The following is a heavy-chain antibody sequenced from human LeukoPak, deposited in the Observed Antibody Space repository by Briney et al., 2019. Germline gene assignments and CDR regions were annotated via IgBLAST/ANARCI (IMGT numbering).Heavy chain of an antibody. J-gene: IGHJ6*02. CDR3: ARHMGLADSYYYYGMDV. CDR1: GGSISSYY. CDR2: IYTSGST. V-gene: IGHV4-4*07. D-gene: IGHD3/OR15-3a*01. Sequence: EASETLSLTCTVSGGSISSYYWSWIRQPAGKGLEWIGRIYTSGSTNYNPSHKSRVPMSVDTAKNQFSLKLSSVTAADTAVYYGARHMGLADSYYYYGMDVWGQGTTVTVSS.